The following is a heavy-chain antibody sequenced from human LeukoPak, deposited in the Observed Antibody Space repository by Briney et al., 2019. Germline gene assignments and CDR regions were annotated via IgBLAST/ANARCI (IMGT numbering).Heavy chain of an antibody. J-gene: IGHJ4*02. CDR1: GYTFTAYY. V-gene: IGHV1-2*06. D-gene: IGHD3-10*01. CDR3: ARGGTEAGSGDY. Sequence: ASVKVSCKASGYTFTAYYIHWVRQAPGQGLEWMGRINPNSGGTDFAQKLQGRVTMTRDTSISTAYMEPSRLRSDDTAIYYCARGGTEAGSGDYWGQGTLVTVSS. CDR2: INPNSGGT.